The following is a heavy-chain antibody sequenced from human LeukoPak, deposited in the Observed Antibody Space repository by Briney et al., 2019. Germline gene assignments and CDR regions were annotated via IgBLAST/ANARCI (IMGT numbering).Heavy chain of an antibody. Sequence: GGSLRLSRAASGFTFSSYGMHWVRQAPGKGLEWVAVISYDGSNKYYADSVKGRFTISRDNSKNTLYLQMNSLRAEDTAVYYCASGVVVVTATALVFDYWGQGTLVTVSS. CDR3: ASGVVVVTATALVFDY. J-gene: IGHJ4*02. CDR1: GFTFSSYG. V-gene: IGHV3-30*03. D-gene: IGHD2-21*02. CDR2: ISYDGSNK.